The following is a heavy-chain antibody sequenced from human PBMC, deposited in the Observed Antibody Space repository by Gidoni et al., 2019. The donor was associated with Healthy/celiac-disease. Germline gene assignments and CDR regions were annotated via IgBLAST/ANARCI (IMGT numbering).Heavy chain of an antibody. CDR2: IRSSSSYI. D-gene: IGHD3-3*01. CDR1: GFTFSSYS. Sequence: EVQLVESGGGLVKPGGSLRLSCAASGFTFSSYSMNWVRQAPGKGLEWVSSIRSSSSYIYYADSVKGRFTISRDNAKNSLYLQMNSLRAEDTAVYYCARDLRFARFLESSYYFDYWGQGTLVTVSS. V-gene: IGHV3-21*01. J-gene: IGHJ4*02. CDR3: ARDLRFARFLESSYYFDY.